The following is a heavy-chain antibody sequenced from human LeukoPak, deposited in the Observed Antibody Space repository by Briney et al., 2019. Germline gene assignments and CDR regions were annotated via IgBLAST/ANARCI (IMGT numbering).Heavy chain of an antibody. CDR1: GFTVSSNY. V-gene: IGHV3-7*01. CDR2: IKQDGSEK. CDR3: ARRRYSGSSQHFDY. D-gene: IGHD1-26*01. Sequence: GGSLRLSCAASGFTVSSNYMSWVRQAPGKGLEWVANIKQDGSEKYYVDSVKGRFTISRDNAKNSLYLQMNSLRAEDTAVYYCARRRYSGSSQHFDYWGQGTLVTVSS. J-gene: IGHJ4*02.